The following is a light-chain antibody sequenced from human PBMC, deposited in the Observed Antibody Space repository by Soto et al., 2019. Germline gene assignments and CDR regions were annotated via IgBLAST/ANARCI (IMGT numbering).Light chain of an antibody. V-gene: IGLV2-14*01. Sequence: QSVLTQPASVSGSPGQSITISCTGTSSDVGGYNYVSWYQQHPGKAPKLVIYDVSNWPSGVSNRFSGSKSGNTASLTISGLQAEDEADYYCSSYTSSGTLVFGTGTKLTVL. J-gene: IGLJ1*01. CDR1: SSDVGGYNY. CDR3: SSYTSSGTLV. CDR2: DVS.